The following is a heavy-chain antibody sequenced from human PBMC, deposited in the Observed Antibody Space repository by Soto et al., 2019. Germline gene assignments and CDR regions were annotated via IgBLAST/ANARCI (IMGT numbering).Heavy chain of an antibody. CDR1: GGSISSYY. V-gene: IGHV4-4*07. CDR2: IYTSGST. Sequence: PSETLSLTCTVSGGSISSYYWSWSRQPAGKGLEWIGRIYTSGSTNYNPSLKSRVTMSVDTSKNQFSLKLSSVTAADTAVYYCAREELTIFGVVISGYGMDVWGQGTTVTVSS. CDR3: AREELTIFGVVISGYGMDV. D-gene: IGHD3-3*01. J-gene: IGHJ6*02.